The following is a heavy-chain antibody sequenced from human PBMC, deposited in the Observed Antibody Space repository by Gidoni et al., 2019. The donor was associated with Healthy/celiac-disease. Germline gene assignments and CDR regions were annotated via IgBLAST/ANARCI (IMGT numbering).Heavy chain of an antibody. CDR2: INAGNGNT. V-gene: IGHV1-3*01. CDR1: GYTFTSSA. CDR3: ARDFGEQWLSQLDY. Sequence: AVKKPGASVKVSCKASGYTFTSSAMHWVRQAPGQRLEWMGWINAGNGNTKYSQKFQGRVTITRDTSASTAYMELSSLRSEDTAVYYCARDFGEQWLSQLDYWGQGTLVTVSS. D-gene: IGHD6-19*01. J-gene: IGHJ4*02.